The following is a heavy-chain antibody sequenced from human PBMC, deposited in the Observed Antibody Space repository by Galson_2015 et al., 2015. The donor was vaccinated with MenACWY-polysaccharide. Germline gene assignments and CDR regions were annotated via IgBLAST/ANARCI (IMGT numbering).Heavy chain of an antibody. D-gene: IGHD1/OR15-1a*01. CDR3: ARPGAGTLGNYYYGMDV. Sequence: TGLLKPSETLSLTCTVSGGSISDSNYYWGWVRQPPGKGLEWIGSMFYSGNTDYNPSLMSRVTIFADTSKKQLSLKLRSVTDADTAVYYCARPGAGTLGNYYYGMDVWGQGTTVTVSS. J-gene: IGHJ6*02. V-gene: IGHV4-39*01. CDR2: MFYSGNT. CDR1: GGSISDSNYY.